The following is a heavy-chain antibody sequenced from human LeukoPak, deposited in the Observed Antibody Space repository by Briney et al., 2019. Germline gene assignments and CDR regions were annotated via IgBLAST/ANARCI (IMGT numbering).Heavy chain of an antibody. Sequence: GGSLRLSCAASGFTFSSYSMSWVRQAPAKGLEWVSVIYSGGSTYYADSVKGRFTISRDNSKNTLYLQMNSLRAEDTAVYYCARDLGGYYYDSSGLDYWGQGTLVTVSS. V-gene: IGHV3-53*01. CDR2: IYSGGST. CDR1: GFTFSSYS. CDR3: ARDLGGYYYDSSGLDY. J-gene: IGHJ4*02. D-gene: IGHD3-22*01.